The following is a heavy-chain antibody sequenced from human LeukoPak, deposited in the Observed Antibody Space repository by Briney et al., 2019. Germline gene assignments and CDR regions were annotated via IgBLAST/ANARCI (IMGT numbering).Heavy chain of an antibody. Sequence: SVKVSCKASGGTFSSYAISWVRQAPGQGLEWMGGIIPIFGTANYAQKFQGRVTITADESASTAYMELSSLRSEDTAVYYCARGWELQADWFDPWGQGTLVTVSS. V-gene: IGHV1-69*13. CDR2: IIPIFGTA. CDR1: GGTFSSYA. D-gene: IGHD1-26*01. CDR3: ARGWELQADWFDP. J-gene: IGHJ5*02.